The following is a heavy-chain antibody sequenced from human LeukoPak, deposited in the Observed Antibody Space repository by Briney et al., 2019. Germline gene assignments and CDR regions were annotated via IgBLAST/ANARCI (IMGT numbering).Heavy chain of an antibody. V-gene: IGHV3-21*01. CDR2: ISSSSSYI. CDR1: GFTFSSYS. J-gene: IGHJ4*02. Sequence: GGFLRLSCAASGFTFSSYSMNWVRQAPGKGLEWVSSISSSSSYIYYADSVKGRFTISRDNAKNSLYLQMNSLRAEDTAVYYCARDFLFSYGYVTLFDYWGQGTLVTVSS. D-gene: IGHD5-18*01. CDR3: ARDFLFSYGYVTLFDY.